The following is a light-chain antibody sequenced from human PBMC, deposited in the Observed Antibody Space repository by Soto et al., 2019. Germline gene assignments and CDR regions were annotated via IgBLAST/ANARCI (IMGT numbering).Light chain of an antibody. CDR3: QQYNSYSPRT. CDR1: QSVSTR. V-gene: IGKV1-5*01. Sequence: DIQMTQSPASLSASVGDRVTITCRASQSVSTRLAWYQQKPGKAPKVLIYDASSLESGVPSRFSGSGSGTEFTLTISSLQPADFATYYCQQYNSYSPRTFGQGTKVDIK. CDR2: DAS. J-gene: IGKJ1*01.